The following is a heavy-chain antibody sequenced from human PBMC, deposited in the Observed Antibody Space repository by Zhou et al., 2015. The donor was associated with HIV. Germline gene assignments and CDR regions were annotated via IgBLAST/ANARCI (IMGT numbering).Heavy chain of an antibody. V-gene: IGHV1-69*17. CDR3: AAWRFTAVTTEDFTTDYLHL. D-gene: IGHD4-17*01. CDR1: GGTFRNFA. Sequence: QVRLVQSGPEVKKPGSSVRVSCQASGGTFRNFAVTWVRQAPGQGLEWMGGIIPTLRLPNYAQKFQDRVTITADQSSTAFMEMRSLRSDDTAIYYCAAWRFTAVTTEDFTTDYLHLWGQGTLITVSS. J-gene: IGHJ1*01. CDR2: IIPTLRLP.